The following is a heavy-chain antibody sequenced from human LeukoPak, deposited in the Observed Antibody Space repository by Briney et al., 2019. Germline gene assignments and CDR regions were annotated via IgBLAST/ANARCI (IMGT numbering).Heavy chain of an antibody. CDR2: IYYSGST. Sequence: PSQTLSLTCTVSGFSISSGGYYWSWIRQPPGKGLEWIGYIYYSGSTNYNPSLKSRVTISVDTSKNQFSLKLSSVTAADMAVYYCARVRVYDSSGYYNYYYYMDVWGKGTTVTVSS. CDR1: GFSISSGGYY. D-gene: IGHD3-22*01. V-gene: IGHV4-61*08. J-gene: IGHJ6*03. CDR3: ARVRVYDSSGYYNYYYYMDV.